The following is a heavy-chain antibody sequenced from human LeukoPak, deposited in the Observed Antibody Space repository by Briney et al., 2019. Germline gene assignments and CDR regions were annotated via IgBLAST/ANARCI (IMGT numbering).Heavy chain of an antibody. CDR3: AREGYEGWSEWVNP. CDR1: GGSISSYY. V-gene: IGHV4-59*01. CDR2: IYYSGST. J-gene: IGHJ5*02. Sequence: SETLSLTCTVSGGSISSYYWSWIRQPPGKGLEWIGYIYYSGSTNYNPSLKSRVTISVDTSKNQFSLKLSSVTAADTAVCYCAREGYEGWSEWVNPWGQGTLVTVSS. D-gene: IGHD1-26*01.